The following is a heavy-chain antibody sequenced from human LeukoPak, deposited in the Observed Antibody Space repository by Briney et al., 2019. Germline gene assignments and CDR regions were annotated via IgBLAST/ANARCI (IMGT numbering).Heavy chain of an antibody. V-gene: IGHV3-21*01. D-gene: IGHD4-23*01. CDR3: AGDYEGNLAFDI. CDR2: ISSSSTYI. Sequence: GGSLRLFCAASGFSFSNCSMNWVRQAPGKGLEWVSSISSSSTYIYYADSLEGRFTISRDNVRNSLYLQMNSLRAEDTAVYYCAGDYEGNLAFDIWGQGTMVTVSS. J-gene: IGHJ3*02. CDR1: GFSFSNCS.